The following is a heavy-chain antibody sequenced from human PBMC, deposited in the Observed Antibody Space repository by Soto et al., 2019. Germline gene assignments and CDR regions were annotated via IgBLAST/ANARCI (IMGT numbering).Heavy chain of an antibody. Sequence: QVQLQESGPGLVKASQTLSLTCTVSGDSISSGGYYWSWVRQHPGKGLEWIGYIYYSGSIYYNPSLRSRVPISVDPSKNQFSLQLSSVTAADSAVYFCASRSGSYYQPLGGMDVWGQGTTVTVSS. V-gene: IGHV4-31*03. CDR2: IYYSGSI. D-gene: IGHD3-10*01. CDR3: ASRSGSYYQPLGGMDV. J-gene: IGHJ6*02. CDR1: GDSISSGGYY.